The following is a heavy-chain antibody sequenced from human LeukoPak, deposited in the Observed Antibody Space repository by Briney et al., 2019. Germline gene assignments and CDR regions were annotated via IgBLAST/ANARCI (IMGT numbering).Heavy chain of an antibody. CDR2: LSSSGGDT. Sequence: PGGSLRLSCAASGFTFSSYAMSWVRQAPAKGLEWVSALSSSGGDTFYADSVKGRFTISRDTSKNTLYLQMYSLRAEDTAVYYCAKAGTGTNMIFDYWGQGTLVTVSS. J-gene: IGHJ4*02. CDR3: AKAGTGTNMIFDY. CDR1: GFTFSSYA. V-gene: IGHV3-23*01. D-gene: IGHD1-1*01.